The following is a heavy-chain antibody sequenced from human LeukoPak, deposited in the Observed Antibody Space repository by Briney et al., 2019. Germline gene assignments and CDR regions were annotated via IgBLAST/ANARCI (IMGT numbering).Heavy chain of an antibody. CDR2: ISSSSSNT. D-gene: IGHD5-24*01. J-gene: IGHJ4*02. CDR1: GFTFTSYS. Sequence: GGSLRLSCAASGFTFTSYSMNWVRQAPGKGLEWVSSISSSSSNTYYADSVKGRFTIARDNAKNSLYLQMNSLRADDTAVYYWARLTSTSFDYWGQGTLVTVSS. V-gene: IGHV3-21*01. CDR3: ARLTSTSFDY.